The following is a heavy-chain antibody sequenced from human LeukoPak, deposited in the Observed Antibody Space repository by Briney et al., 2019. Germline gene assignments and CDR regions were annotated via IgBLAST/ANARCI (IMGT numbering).Heavy chain of an antibody. Sequence: GASVKVSCKASGYTFTSYGISWVRQAPGQGLEWMGWISAYNGNTNYAQKLQGRVTMTTDTSTSTAYMELRSLRSDDTAVYYCVREVAVNYYGSGSYWVPYYYYYMDVWGKGTTVTISS. D-gene: IGHD3-10*01. CDR1: GYTFTSYG. CDR2: ISAYNGNT. J-gene: IGHJ6*03. CDR3: VREVAVNYYGSGSYWVPYYYYYMDV. V-gene: IGHV1-18*01.